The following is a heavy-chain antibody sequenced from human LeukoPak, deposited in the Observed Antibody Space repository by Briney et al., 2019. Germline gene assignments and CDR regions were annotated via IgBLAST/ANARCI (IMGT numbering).Heavy chain of an antibody. CDR3: ASTLLAARTYYFDY. J-gene: IGHJ4*02. Sequence: ASVKVSCKASGGTFSSYAISWVRQAPGQRLEWMGWINAGNGNTKYSQKFQGRVTITRDTSASTAYMELSSLRSEDTAVYYCASTLLAARTYYFDYWGQGTLVTVSS. CDR1: GGTFSSYA. D-gene: IGHD6-6*01. V-gene: IGHV1-3*01. CDR2: INAGNGNT.